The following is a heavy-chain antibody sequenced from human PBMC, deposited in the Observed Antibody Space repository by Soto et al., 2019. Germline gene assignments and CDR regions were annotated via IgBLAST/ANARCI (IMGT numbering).Heavy chain of an antibody. V-gene: IGHV3-48*03. CDR1: GFTFSGSA. CDR3: AALGGGTFDP. D-gene: IGHD3-16*01. CDR2: ISSSGSTI. Sequence: GGSLRLSCAASGFTFSGSAMHWVRQAPGKGLEWVSYISSSGSTIYYADSVKGRFTISRDNAKNSLYLQMNSLRAEDTAVYYCAALGGGTFDPWGQGTLVTVSS. J-gene: IGHJ5*02.